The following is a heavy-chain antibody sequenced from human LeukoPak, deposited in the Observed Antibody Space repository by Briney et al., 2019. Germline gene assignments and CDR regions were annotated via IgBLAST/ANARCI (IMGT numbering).Heavy chain of an antibody. D-gene: IGHD2-21*01. CDR2: IFSNGDT. V-gene: IGHV3-53*01. J-gene: IGHJ4*02. CDR3: TRDHMNY. Sequence: GRSLRLSCTASEFTVSRNYMLWARQAPGGWIEWVSLIFSNGDTHYAASVKGRFTMSRDTSKNTVSLQMNSLRVEATAMYYCTRDHMNYWGQGTLVTVSS. CDR1: EFTVSRNY.